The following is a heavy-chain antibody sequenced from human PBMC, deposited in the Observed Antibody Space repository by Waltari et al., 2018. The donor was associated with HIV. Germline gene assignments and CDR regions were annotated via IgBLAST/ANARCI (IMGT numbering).Heavy chain of an antibody. D-gene: IGHD3-10*01. CDR1: GFTFSNYA. V-gene: IGHV3-23*01. CDR2: IAAIYPNT. Sequence: EAPLLESGGGLVQTGGSLRVSCVGSGFTFSNYAMIWVRQAPGKGREWVAAIAAIYPNTSYSDSVRSRFTVSKDNSENSLHLQMNSLRAEDTALYYCARIYVSGAFDIWGQGTVVTVSS. CDR3: ARIYVSGAFDI. J-gene: IGHJ3*02.